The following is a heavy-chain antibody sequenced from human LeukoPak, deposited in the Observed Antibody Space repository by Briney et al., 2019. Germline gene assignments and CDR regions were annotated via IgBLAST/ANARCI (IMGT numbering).Heavy chain of an antibody. CDR1: GYTFTGYY. J-gene: IGHJ4*02. V-gene: IGHV1-2*02. D-gene: IGHD6-19*01. Sequence: ASVKASCKASGYTFTGYYMHWVRQAPGQGLEWMGWINPNSGGTNYAQQFQGRVAMTRDTSISTAYMELSRLRSDDTAVYYCARGAGYSSGWWVDYWGQGTLVTVSS. CDR3: ARGAGYSSGWWVDY. CDR2: INPNSGGT.